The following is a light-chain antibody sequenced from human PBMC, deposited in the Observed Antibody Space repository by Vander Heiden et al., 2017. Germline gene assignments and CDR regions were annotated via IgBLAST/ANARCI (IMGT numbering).Light chain of an antibody. CDR2: DDS. Sequence: SYVLTQPPSVSVAPSQTATIICGGNNIARKSVHWYQQKPGQAPVLVVYDDSVRPSAIPARFSGSNSGNTATLTISRVEAGDEADYFCQVWDNSSEQSVFGGETKLTVL. V-gene: IGLV3-21*02. CDR1: NIARKS. J-gene: IGLJ3*02. CDR3: QVWDNSSEQSV.